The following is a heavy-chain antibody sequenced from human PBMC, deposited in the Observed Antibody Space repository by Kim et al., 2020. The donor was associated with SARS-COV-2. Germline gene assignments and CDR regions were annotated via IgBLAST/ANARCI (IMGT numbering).Heavy chain of an antibody. V-gene: IGHV3-48*02. CDR2: ISSSSSPL. D-gene: IGHD6-19*01. J-gene: IGHJ6*04. CDR3: SREWHWLSLYYCGMDV. CDR1: GFTFSYYS. Sequence: GGSLRLSCAASGFTFSYYSMNWVRQAPGKGLEWVSYISSSSSPLYYADSVKDRFTVSIDNAKNSLYLQMNSLRDEDTAVYYCSREWHWLSLYYCGMDVWGRGTTVTVST.